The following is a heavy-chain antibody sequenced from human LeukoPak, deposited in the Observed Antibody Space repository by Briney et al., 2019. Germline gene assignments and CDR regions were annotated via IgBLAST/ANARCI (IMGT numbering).Heavy chain of an antibody. CDR1: GFTFSTFA. CDR2: IFPSGGEI. J-gene: IGHJ4*02. V-gene: IGHV3-23*01. CDR3: ATYRQVLLPFES. D-gene: IGHD2-8*02. Sequence: GGSLRLACAASGFTFSTFAVIWVRQPPGKGLEWVSSIFPSGGEIHYADSVRGRFTISRDNSKSTLSLQMNSLRAEDTAIYYCATYRQVLLPFESWGQGTLVTVSS.